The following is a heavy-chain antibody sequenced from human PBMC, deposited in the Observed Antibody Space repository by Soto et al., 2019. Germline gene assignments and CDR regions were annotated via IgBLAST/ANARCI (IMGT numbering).Heavy chain of an antibody. CDR2: IVPMLRTP. Sequence: QVQLVQSGAEVKKPGSSVKVSCKASGGSFSDYAINWVRQAPGPGLEWMGGIVPMLRTPNYARKFQGRVTXTXDXPTSTVSMEMTSLTSDDTAVYYCERCLGVSYFPFDYWGQGTLVTVSS. J-gene: IGHJ4*02. CDR1: GGSFSDYA. V-gene: IGHV1-69*05. D-gene: IGHD1-26*01. CDR3: ERCLGVSYFPFDY.